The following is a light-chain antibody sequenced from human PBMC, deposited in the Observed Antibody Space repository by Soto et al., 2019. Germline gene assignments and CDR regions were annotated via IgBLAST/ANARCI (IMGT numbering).Light chain of an antibody. CDR2: KVS. J-gene: IGKJ1*01. V-gene: IGKV1-5*03. CDR3: QQYYGPWT. Sequence: QMTQSPSTLSASVGDRITITCRASQSINNWLAWYQWKPGKAPKLLIYKVSNLESGVPSRFSGSGSGTEFTLTINSLQPDDFATYYCQQYYGPWTFGQGTKVEIK. CDR1: QSINNW.